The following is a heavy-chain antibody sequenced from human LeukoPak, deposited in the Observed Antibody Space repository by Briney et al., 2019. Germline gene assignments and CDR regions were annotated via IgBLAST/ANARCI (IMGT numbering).Heavy chain of an antibody. CDR3: ARDYGGNSGDY. CDR1: GYTFTGYY. J-gene: IGHJ4*02. Sequence: SVKVSCKASGYTFTGYYMHWVRQAPGQGLEWMGGIIPIFGTANYAQKFQGRVTITADESTSTAYMELSSPRSEDTAVYYCARDYGGNSGDYWGQGTLVTVSS. V-gene: IGHV1-69*13. D-gene: IGHD4-23*01. CDR2: IIPIFGTA.